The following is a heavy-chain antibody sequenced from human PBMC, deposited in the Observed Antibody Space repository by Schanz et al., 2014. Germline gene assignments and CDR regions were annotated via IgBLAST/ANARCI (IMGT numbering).Heavy chain of an antibody. CDR2: INPYDDTI. J-gene: IGHJ3*02. D-gene: IGHD3-3*01. CDR1: NYIFTKYY. CDR3: VTEKRMESGTWAKAFDI. Sequence: QVQLVQSGAEVKKPGASVKLSCKASNYIFTKYYIHCVQQAPGQGLEWMGLINPYDDTIDYAKKFQGRFTMTRDTSTTTVYMELSSLRSDDTAMYYCVTEKRMESGTWAKAFDIWGQGTWVTVSS. V-gene: IGHV1-46*01.